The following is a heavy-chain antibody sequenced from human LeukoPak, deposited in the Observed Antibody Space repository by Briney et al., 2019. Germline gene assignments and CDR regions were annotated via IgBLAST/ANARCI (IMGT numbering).Heavy chain of an antibody. D-gene: IGHD6-6*01. J-gene: IGHJ4*02. V-gene: IGHV3-23*01. CDR2: ISGSGGST. CDR1: GFTFSSYA. CDR3: ARDRAARRGMFPYYFDY. Sequence: GGSLRLSCAASGFTFSSYAMSWVRQAPGKGLEWVSAISGSGGSTYSSDSVRGRFTISRDNSKSTLYLQMNSLRAEDTAVYYCARDRAARRGMFPYYFDYWGQGSLVTVSS.